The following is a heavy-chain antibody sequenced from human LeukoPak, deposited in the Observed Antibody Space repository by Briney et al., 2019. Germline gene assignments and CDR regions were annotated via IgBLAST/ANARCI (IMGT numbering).Heavy chain of an antibody. Sequence: SGGSLRLSCAASGFTCDDYAMTWVRQAPGKGLEWVSYISWNGGSTSYADSVKGRFTISRDNADKSLYLQMNSLRAEDTALYYCARKFGDSCFNWGQGTLVTVSS. CDR3: ARKFGDSCFN. CDR1: GFTCDDYA. CDR2: ISWNGGST. J-gene: IGHJ4*02. D-gene: IGHD2-15*01. V-gene: IGHV3-20*04.